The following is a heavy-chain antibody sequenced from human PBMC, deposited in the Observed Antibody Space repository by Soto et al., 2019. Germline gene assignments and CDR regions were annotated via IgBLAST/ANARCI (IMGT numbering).Heavy chain of an antibody. D-gene: IGHD1-26*01. CDR1: GCDVNSYS. Sequence: EVQLVESGGGLVQPGGYLRLSCVASGCDVNSYSMNWVRQAPGKGLEWISYINSGSTSVFYADSVKGRFTISRDNAKNSLYLQMNSLRAEDTAVYYCTSSASPDAYWGQGTLVTVSS. CDR3: TSSASPDAY. V-gene: IGHV3-48*01. CDR2: INSGSTSV. J-gene: IGHJ4*02.